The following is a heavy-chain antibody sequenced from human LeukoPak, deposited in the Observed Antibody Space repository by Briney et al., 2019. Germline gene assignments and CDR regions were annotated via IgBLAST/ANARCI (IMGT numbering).Heavy chain of an antibody. V-gene: IGHV3-20*04. CDR3: ARSVAGRDYVWGSYRYPDY. D-gene: IGHD3-16*02. Sequence: PGGSLRLSCAASGFTFDDYGMSWVRQAPGKGLEWVSGITWNGGSASHADSVKGRFTVSRGNAKNSVYLQMNSLRAEDTALYYCARSVAGRDYVWGSYRYPDYWGRGPWSPSPQ. CDR1: GFTFDDYG. J-gene: IGHJ4*02. CDR2: ITWNGGSA.